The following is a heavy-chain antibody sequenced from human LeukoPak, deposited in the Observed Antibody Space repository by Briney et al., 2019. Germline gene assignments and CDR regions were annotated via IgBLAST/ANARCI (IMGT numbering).Heavy chain of an antibody. J-gene: IGHJ4*02. CDR2: IYYSGST. V-gene: IGHV4-59*01. Sequence: PSETLSLTCTVSGGSISSYYWSWIRQPPGKGLEWIGYIYYSGSTNYNPSLKSRVTISVDTSKNQFSLKLSSVTAADTAVYYCARDGAVAGTTVDWGQGTLVTVSS. D-gene: IGHD6-19*01. CDR1: GGSISSYY. CDR3: ARDGAVAGTTVD.